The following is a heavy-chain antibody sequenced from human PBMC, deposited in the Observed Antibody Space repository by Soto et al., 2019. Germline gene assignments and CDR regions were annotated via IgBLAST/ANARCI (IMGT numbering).Heavy chain of an antibody. CDR1: GGSISSYY. D-gene: IGHD1-26*01. J-gene: IGHJ4*02. V-gene: IGHV4-59*01. CDR3: ARDKWATTS. Sequence: SETLSLTCTVSGGSISSYYWSWIRQPPGKGLEWIGYIYYSGSTNYNPSLKSRVTISVDTSKNQFSLKLSSVTAADTAVYYCARDKWATTSWGQGTLVTVSS. CDR2: IYYSGST.